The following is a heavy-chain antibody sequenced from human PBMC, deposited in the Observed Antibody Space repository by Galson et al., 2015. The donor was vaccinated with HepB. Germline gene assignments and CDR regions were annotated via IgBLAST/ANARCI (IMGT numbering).Heavy chain of an antibody. Sequence: TLSLTCTVSGGSISSGGYYWSWIRQHPGKGLEWIGYIYYSGSTYYNPSLKSRVTISVDTSKNQFSLKLSSVTAADTAVYYCARGATQDYGMDVWGQGTTVTVSS. D-gene: IGHD5-12*01. J-gene: IGHJ6*02. CDR1: GGSISSGGYY. V-gene: IGHV4-31*03. CDR3: ARGATQDYGMDV. CDR2: IYYSGST.